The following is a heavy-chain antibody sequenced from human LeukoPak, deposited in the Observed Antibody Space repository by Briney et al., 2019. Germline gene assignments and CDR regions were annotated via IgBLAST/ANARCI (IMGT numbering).Heavy chain of an antibody. CDR3: ARDGRVSRSSWFDP. CDR1: GYSFTNYD. J-gene: IGHJ5*02. CDR2: MNPKSGDT. D-gene: IGHD3-10*01. V-gene: IGHV1-8*03. Sequence: ASVKASCKASGYSFTNYDTNWVRQATGQGLEWMGWMNPKSGDTGYSQKYQGRVFITRDTSINTPYMELSSQGSDDTAVYYCARDGRVSRSSWFDPWGQGTLVIDSS.